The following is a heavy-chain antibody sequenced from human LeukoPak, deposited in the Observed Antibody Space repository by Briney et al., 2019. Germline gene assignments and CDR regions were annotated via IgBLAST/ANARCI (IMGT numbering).Heavy chain of an antibody. D-gene: IGHD4-17*01. Sequence: PGGSLRLSCAASGFTFSSYAMTWVRQAPGKGLEWVSAISGNGGSTYYADSVRGRFTISRDNSKNTLYLQMNSLRAEDTAVYYCAKDLTTVTTGDYWGQGTLVTVSS. CDR1: GFTFSSYA. V-gene: IGHV3-23*01. J-gene: IGHJ4*02. CDR2: ISGNGGST. CDR3: AKDLTTVTTGDY.